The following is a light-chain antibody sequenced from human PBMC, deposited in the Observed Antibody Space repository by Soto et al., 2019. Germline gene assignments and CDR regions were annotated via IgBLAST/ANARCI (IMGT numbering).Light chain of an antibody. V-gene: IGKV3-15*01. CDR1: QCVSSRY. J-gene: IGKJ5*01. Sequence: EIVLAQSPATLSVSPGERATLSCRASQCVSSRYLAWYQQKSGQAPRLLIYGASTRATGIPARFSGSGSGTEFTLTISSLQSEDFAVYYCQQYNNWPPITFGQGTRLEIK. CDR3: QQYNNWPPIT. CDR2: GAS.